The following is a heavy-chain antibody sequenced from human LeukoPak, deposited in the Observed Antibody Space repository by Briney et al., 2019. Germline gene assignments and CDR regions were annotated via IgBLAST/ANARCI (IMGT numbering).Heavy chain of an antibody. CDR2: ISWNSGSI. CDR1: GFTFDDYA. D-gene: IGHD2-21*02. V-gene: IGHV3-9*01. CDR3: AKDTKSGGDFLTLVADAFDI. Sequence: QPGGSLRLSCAASGFTFDDYAMHWVRQAPGKGLEWVSGISWNSGSIGYADSVKGRFTISRDNAKNSLYLQMNSLRAEDTALYYCAKDTKSGGDFLTLVADAFDIWGQGTMVTVSS. J-gene: IGHJ3*02.